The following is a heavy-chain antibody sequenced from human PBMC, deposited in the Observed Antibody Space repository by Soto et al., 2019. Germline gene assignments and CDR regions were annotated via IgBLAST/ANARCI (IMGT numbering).Heavy chain of an antibody. CDR3: ATAKEGPPAGWFDP. CDR2: IYYSGST. D-gene: IGHD6-25*01. V-gene: IGHV4-59*01. J-gene: IGHJ5*02. CDR1: GGSISSYY. Sequence: QVQLQESGPGLVKPSETLSLTCTVSGGSISSYYWSWIRQPPGKGLEWIGYIYYSGSTNYNPSLKSRVTMSVDTSKNQFSLQLSSVTAADTAVYYCATAKEGPPAGWFDPWGQGTLVTVSS.